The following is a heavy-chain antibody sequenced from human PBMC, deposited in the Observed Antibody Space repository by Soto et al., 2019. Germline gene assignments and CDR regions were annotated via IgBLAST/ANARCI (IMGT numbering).Heavy chain of an antibody. CDR1: GITYSTYA. V-gene: IGHV1-3*01. D-gene: IGHD6-25*01. Sequence: QVHLVQSGAEVKNPGASVRVSCKASGITYSTYAIHWVRQAPGQGLEWMGWINAGEGYTRYSQDFQGRVTLTTVTSASTTYMDLSKLTFEDTGVYYCARAISGYVTWGQGTQVTVSS. J-gene: IGHJ5*02. CDR2: INAGEGYT. CDR3: ARAISGYVT.